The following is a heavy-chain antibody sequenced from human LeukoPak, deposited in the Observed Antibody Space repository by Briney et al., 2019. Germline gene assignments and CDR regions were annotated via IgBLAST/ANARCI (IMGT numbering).Heavy chain of an antibody. J-gene: IGHJ3*02. Sequence: GGSLRLSCAASGFIFGKSWMHWVRQAPGKGLVWVSRTDGSSTTYADSVKGRFSVSMDNAQNTLYLQMNSLRAEDTAVYYCARDPAYCGGDCYSVYQDAFDIWGQGTRVTVSS. CDR1: GFIFGKSW. CDR2: TDGSST. CDR3: ARDPAYCGGDCYSVYQDAFDI. D-gene: IGHD2-21*02. V-gene: IGHV3-74*01.